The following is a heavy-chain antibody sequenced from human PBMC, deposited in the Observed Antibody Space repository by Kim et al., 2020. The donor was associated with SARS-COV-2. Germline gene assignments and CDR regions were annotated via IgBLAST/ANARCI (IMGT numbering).Heavy chain of an antibody. Sequence: GGSLRLSCAASGFTFSSYGMNWVRQAPGKGLEWVAVIWYDGSNKYYADSVKGRFTISRDNSKNTLYLQMNSLRAEDTAVYYCARDSSTYYYDSSGYSYFDYWGQGTLVTVSS. CDR2: IWYDGSNK. V-gene: IGHV3-33*08. CDR3: ARDSSTYYYDSSGYSYFDY. J-gene: IGHJ4*02. CDR1: GFTFSSYG. D-gene: IGHD3-22*01.